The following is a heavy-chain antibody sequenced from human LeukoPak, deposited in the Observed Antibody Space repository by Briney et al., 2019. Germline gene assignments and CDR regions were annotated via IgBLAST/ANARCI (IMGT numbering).Heavy chain of an antibody. V-gene: IGHV3-74*01. CDR1: GFTFGGYW. CDR2: IKSDGSST. D-gene: IGHD1-26*01. CDR3: VKDNRSYNFDY. Sequence: PGGSLRLACAASGFTFGGYWMHWVRQAPGKGLVWVSCIKSDGSSTSTADSAKGRFTISRDNAKNTVYLQMNSLRAEDTAVYYCVKDNRSYNFDYWGQGTLGTVSS. J-gene: IGHJ4*02.